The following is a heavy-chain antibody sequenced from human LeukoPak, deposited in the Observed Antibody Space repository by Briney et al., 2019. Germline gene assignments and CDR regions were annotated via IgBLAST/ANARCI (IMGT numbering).Heavy chain of an antibody. CDR2: IYTSGST. CDR1: GGSISSYY. J-gene: IGHJ6*02. CDR3: ARDFKVTMVRGVRPDYYYGMDV. D-gene: IGHD3-10*01. V-gene: IGHV4-4*07. Sequence: PSETLSLTCTVSGGSISSYYWSWIRQPAGKGLEWIGRIYTSGSTNYNPSLKSRVTMSVDTSKNQFSLKLSSVTAADTAVYYCARDFKVTMVRGVRPDYYYGMDVWGQGTTVTVSS.